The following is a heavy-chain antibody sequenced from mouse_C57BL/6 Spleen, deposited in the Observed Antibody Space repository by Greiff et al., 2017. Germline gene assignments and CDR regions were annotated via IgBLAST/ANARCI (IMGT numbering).Heavy chain of an antibody. CDR2: IHPNSGST. CDR1: GYTFTSYW. D-gene: IGHD1-1*01. V-gene: IGHV1-64*01. CDR3: ARDRYYGLDY. J-gene: IGHJ2*01. Sequence: QVQLKQPGAELVKPGASVKLSCKASGYTFTSYWMHWVKQRPGQGLEWIGMIHPNSGSTNYNEKFKSKATLTVDKSASTAYMQLSSLTSEDSAVYYCARDRYYGLDYWGQGTTLTVSS.